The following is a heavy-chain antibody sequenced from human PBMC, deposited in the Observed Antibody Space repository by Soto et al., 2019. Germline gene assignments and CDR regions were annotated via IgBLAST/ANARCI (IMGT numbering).Heavy chain of an antibody. J-gene: IGHJ4*02. CDR2: IGGGGRTT. Sequence: GGSLRLSCATSGFTFNSYAMSWVRQAPGKGLDWVSAIGGGGRTTYYADSVKGRFTISRDNSKSTLYLQMDSLRAEDTAVYYCAKDRGKGGLIFDYWAQGILVTVSS. CDR1: GFTFNSYA. D-gene: IGHD2-8*01. CDR3: AKDRGKGGLIFDY. V-gene: IGHV3-23*01.